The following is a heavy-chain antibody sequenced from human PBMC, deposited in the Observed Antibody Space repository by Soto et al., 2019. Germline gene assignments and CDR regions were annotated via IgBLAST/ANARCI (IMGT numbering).Heavy chain of an antibody. V-gene: IGHV3-7*03. D-gene: IGHD3-3*01. J-gene: IGHJ4*02. CDR3: ARDVGPVTIFGEALSGYFDF. Sequence: LRLSCAVSGFSFGTYWMSWVRQAPGKGLEWLASIKEDGSERYYLDSVKGRFTISRDNAKDSLSLQMNSLRGEDTAFYYCARDVGPVTIFGEALSGYFDFWGQGTLVTVS. CDR1: GFSFGTYW. CDR2: IKEDGSER.